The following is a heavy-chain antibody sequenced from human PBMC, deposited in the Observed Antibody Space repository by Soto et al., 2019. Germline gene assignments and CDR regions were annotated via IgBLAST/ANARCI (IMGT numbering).Heavy chain of an antibody. CDR1: GYDFRTYS. D-gene: IGHD3-3*01. CDR2: VSLDSDTI. Sequence: LRLSCRASGYDFRTYSMNWVRQAPGQGLEWIAYVSLDSDTIQYADSVKGRFTISRDDAENSLYLQMDSLRDEDTATYYCARLYYDYVWGQGTTVTVSS. V-gene: IGHV3-48*02. CDR3: ARLYYDYV. J-gene: IGHJ6*02.